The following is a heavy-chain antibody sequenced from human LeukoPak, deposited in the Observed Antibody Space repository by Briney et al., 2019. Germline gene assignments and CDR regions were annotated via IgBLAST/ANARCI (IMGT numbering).Heavy chain of an antibody. V-gene: IGHV3-30*18. CDR2: ISYDGSNK. D-gene: IGHD6-13*01. Sequence: GGSLRLSCTASGFTFSSYWMHWVRQAPGKGLEWVAVISYDGSNKYYADSVKGRFTISRDNSKNTLYLQMNSLRAEDTAVYYCAKDRDSSSWTFDYWGQGTLVTVSS. J-gene: IGHJ4*02. CDR3: AKDRDSSSWTFDY. CDR1: GFTFSSYW.